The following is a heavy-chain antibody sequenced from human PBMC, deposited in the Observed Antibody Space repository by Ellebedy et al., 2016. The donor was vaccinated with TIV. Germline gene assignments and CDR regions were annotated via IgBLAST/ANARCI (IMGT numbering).Heavy chain of an antibody. CDR1: GGSISSYY. CDR3: ARVTTGGSSSWFNYYYYGMDV. CDR2: IYYSGST. Sequence: SETLSLXXTVSGGSISSYYWSWIRQPPGKGLEWIGYIYYSGSTNYNPSLKSRVTISVDTSKNQFSLKLSSVTAADTAVYYCARVTTGGSSSWFNYYYYGMDVWGQGTTVTVSS. J-gene: IGHJ6*02. V-gene: IGHV4-59*12. D-gene: IGHD6-13*01.